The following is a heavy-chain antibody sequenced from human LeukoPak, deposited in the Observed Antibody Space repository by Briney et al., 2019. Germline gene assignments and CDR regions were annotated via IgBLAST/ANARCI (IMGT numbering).Heavy chain of an antibody. CDR3: AIPPMTTVTTIDY. Sequence: GGSLRLSCAASGFTFSSYAMSWVRQAPGKGLEWVLAISGSGGSTYYADSVKGRFTISRDNSKNTLYLQMNSLRAEDTAVYYCAIPPMTTVTTIDYWGQGTLVTVSS. CDR1: GFTFSSYA. D-gene: IGHD4-17*01. V-gene: IGHV3-23*01. J-gene: IGHJ4*02. CDR2: ISGSGGST.